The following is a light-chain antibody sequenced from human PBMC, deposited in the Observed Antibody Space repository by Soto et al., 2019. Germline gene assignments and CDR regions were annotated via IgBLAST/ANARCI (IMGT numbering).Light chain of an antibody. CDR3: QQRNSTLFS. Sequence: DIQMTQSPSSLSASVGDRVTITCRASQSIIRYLNWYQQKVGKAPNLLIYAASSLQSGVPSRFSGSGSGTEFTLTISSLEPEDFATYYCQQRNSTLFSFGPGTKVEIK. CDR1: QSIIRY. J-gene: IGKJ3*01. CDR2: AAS. V-gene: IGKV1-39*01.